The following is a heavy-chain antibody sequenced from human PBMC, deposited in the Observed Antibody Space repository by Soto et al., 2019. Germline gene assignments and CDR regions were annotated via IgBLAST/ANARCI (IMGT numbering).Heavy chain of an antibody. CDR2: INPNSGGT. J-gene: IGHJ5*02. CDR3: ARSKPVAEFDP. Sequence: ASVKVSCKASGYTFTGYYMHWVRQAPGQGLEWMGWINPNSGGTNYAQKFQGWVTMTRDTSISTAYMELSRLRSDDTAVYCCARSKPVAEFDPWGQGTLVTVSS. CDR1: GYTFTGYY. V-gene: IGHV1-2*04.